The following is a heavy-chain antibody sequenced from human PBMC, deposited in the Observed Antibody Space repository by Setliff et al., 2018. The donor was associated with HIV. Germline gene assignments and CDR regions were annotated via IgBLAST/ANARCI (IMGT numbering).Heavy chain of an antibody. CDR3: ARGTSAASYWHFDL. Sequence: ASETLSLTCIVSDGSVSNQYWSWIRRTAGKGLEWIGRIYATGSTNYNPSLKSRVTMSVDTSKNQFFLTLNSLTAADTAIYYCARGTSAASYWHFDLWGRGVMVTVSS. V-gene: IGHV4-4*07. D-gene: IGHD3-16*01. CDR1: DGSVSNQY. CDR2: IYATGST. J-gene: IGHJ2*01.